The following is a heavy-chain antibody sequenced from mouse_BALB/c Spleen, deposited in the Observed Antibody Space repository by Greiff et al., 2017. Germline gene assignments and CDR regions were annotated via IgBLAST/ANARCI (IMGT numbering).Heavy chain of an antibody. V-gene: IGHV5-6-5*01. CDR2: ISSGGST. J-gene: IGHJ2*01. Sequence: DVHLVESGGGLVKPGGSLKLSCAASGFTFSSYAMSWVRQTPEKRLEWVASISSGGSTYYPDSVKGRFTISRDNARNILYLQMSSLRSEDSAVYYCARRVEDLDYWGQGTTLTVSS. D-gene: IGHD1-1*02. CDR3: ARRVEDLDY. CDR1: GFTFSSYA.